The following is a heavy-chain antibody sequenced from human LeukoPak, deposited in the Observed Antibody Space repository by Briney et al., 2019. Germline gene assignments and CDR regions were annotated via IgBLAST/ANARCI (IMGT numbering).Heavy chain of an antibody. D-gene: IGHD6-13*01. CDR3: AKGFTTIAASGTNWFDP. V-gene: IGHV3-23*01. J-gene: IGHJ5*02. CDR1: GFTFSSYA. CDR2: ISGSGGST. Sequence: GGSLRLSCAASGFTFSSYAMSWVRPAPGKGLEWVSAISGSGGSTYYADSVKGRFTISRDNSKNTLYLQMNSLRAEDTAVYYCAKGFTTIAASGTNWFDPWGQGTLVTVSS.